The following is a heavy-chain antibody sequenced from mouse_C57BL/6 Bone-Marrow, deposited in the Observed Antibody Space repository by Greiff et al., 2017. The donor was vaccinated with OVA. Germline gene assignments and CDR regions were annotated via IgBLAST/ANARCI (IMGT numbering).Heavy chain of an antibody. CDR2: INPSSGYT. J-gene: IGHJ2*01. CDR1: GYTFTSYT. V-gene: IGHV1-4*01. Sequence: LVESGAELARPGASVKMSCKASGYTFTSYTMHWVKQRPGQGLEWIGYINPSSGYTKYNQKFKDKATLTADKSSSTAYMQLSSLTSEDSAVYYCARWGIYYGTLYYFDYWGQGTTLTVSS. CDR3: ARWGIYYGTLYYFDY. D-gene: IGHD2-1*01.